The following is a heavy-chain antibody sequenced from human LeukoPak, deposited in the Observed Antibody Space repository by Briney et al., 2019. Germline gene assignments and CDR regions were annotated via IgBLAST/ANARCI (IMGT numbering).Heavy chain of an antibody. J-gene: IGHJ4*02. D-gene: IGHD2-2*02. CDR3: ARALYYTGYFDY. V-gene: IGHV1-69*06. CDR1: GYTFTNYG. Sequence: ASVKVSCKASGYTFTNYGISWVRQAPGQGLEWMGGIIPIFGTANYAQKFQGRVTITADKSTSTAYMELSSLRSDDTAVYYCARALYYTGYFDYWGQGTLVTVSS. CDR2: IIPIFGTA.